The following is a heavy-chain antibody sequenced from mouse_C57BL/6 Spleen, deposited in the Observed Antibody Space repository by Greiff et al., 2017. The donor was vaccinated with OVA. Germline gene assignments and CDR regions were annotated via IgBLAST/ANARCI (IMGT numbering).Heavy chain of an antibody. CDR1: GYTFTSYW. D-gene: IGHD2-1*01. CDR3: ARELGYWGNQFAY. CDR2: IYPGSGST. J-gene: IGHJ3*01. V-gene: IGHV1-55*01. Sequence: QVQLQQPGAELVKPGASVKMSCKASGYTFTSYWITWVKQRPGQGLEWIGDIYPGSGSTNYNEKFKSKATLTVDTSSSTAYMQLSSLTSEDSAVYYCARELGYWGNQFAYWGQGTLVTVSA.